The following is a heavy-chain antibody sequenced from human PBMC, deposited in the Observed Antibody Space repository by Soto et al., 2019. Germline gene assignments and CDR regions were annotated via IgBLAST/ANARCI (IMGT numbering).Heavy chain of an antibody. CDR2: VNHSGRV. D-gene: IGHD3-22*01. J-gene: IGHJ5*01. CDR3: STRAYDTNGYYRFDP. V-gene: IGHV4-34*01. Sequence: SETLSLTCAVYGGSFSGHSWTWIRQSPGKGLEWIGDVNHSGRVNYSPSLKSRVTISLDTSKNQFSLTLSAVTAADTAMYYCSTRAYDTNGYYRFDPWGQGTLVTVSS. CDR1: GGSFSGHS.